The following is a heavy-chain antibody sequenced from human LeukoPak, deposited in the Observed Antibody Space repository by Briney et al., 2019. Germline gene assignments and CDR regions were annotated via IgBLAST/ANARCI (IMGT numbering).Heavy chain of an antibody. D-gene: IGHD6-19*01. Sequence: GGSLRLSCAASGFTFSTYGLHWVRQAPGKGLEWVALIWYDGSKKYYADSVKGRFTISRDYSKNTLYLQMNSLRVEDTAVYYCVRDFEGWSFDYWGQGSLVTVPS. CDR3: VRDFEGWSFDY. J-gene: IGHJ4*02. CDR1: GFTFSTYG. CDR2: IWYDGSKK. V-gene: IGHV3-33*01.